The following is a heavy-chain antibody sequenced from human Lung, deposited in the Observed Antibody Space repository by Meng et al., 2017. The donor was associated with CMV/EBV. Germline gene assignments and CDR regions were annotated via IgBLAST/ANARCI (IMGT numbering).Heavy chain of an antibody. V-gene: IGHV4-59*01. Sequence: SETLSLXXTVSGGSISSYYWSWIRQPPGKGLEWIGYIYYSGSTNYNPSLKSRVTISVDTSKNQFSLKLSSVTAADTAVYYCASGKYYYGSGSYYNYYYYGMDVWGQGTTVXVSS. J-gene: IGHJ6*02. D-gene: IGHD3-10*01. CDR1: GGSISSYY. CDR2: IYYSGST. CDR3: ASGKYYYGSGSYYNYYYYGMDV.